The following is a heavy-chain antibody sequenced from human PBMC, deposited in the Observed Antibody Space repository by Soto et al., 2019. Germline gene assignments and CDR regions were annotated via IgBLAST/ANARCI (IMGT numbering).Heavy chain of an antibody. Sequence: EVQLVESGGGLVQPGGSLRLSCAASGFTFSSYEMNWVRQAPGKGLEWVSYISSSGSTIYYADSVKGRFTISRENAKNSLDLQMNSLRAEDTAVYYCARLGSSGPFDYWGQGTLVIVSA. CDR2: ISSSGSTI. D-gene: IGHD3-22*01. CDR3: ARLGSSGPFDY. V-gene: IGHV3-48*03. CDR1: GFTFSSYE. J-gene: IGHJ4*02.